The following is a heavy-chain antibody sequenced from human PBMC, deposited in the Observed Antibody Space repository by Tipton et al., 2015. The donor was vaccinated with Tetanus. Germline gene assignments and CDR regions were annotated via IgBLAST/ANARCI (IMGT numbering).Heavy chain of an antibody. D-gene: IGHD6-19*01. J-gene: IGHJ3*02. CDR2: IYTSGSTSGST. Sequence: TLSLTCTVSGDSISIYCWNWVRQPAGKGPEWIGRIYTSGSTSGSTHYNPSLKSRATLSLDTSKSQFSLKLSSLTAADTAVYYCTRVTISSGWSDIWGQGTLVTVSS. CDR1: GDSISIYC. V-gene: IGHV4-4*07. CDR3: TRVTISSGWSDI.